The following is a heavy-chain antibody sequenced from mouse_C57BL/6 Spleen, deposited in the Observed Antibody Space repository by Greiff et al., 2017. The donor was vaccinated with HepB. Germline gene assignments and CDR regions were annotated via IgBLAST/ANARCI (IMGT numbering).Heavy chain of an antibody. CDR2: ISGGGGNT. Sequence: EVMLVESGGGLVKPGGSLKLSCAASGFTFSSYTMSWVRQTPEKRLEWVATISGGGGNTYYPDSVKGRFTISRDNAKNTLYLQMSSLRSEDTALYYCARHGSSGYSAWFAYWGQGTLVTVSA. J-gene: IGHJ3*01. CDR1: GFTFSSYT. CDR3: ARHGSSGYSAWFAY. V-gene: IGHV5-9*01. D-gene: IGHD3-2*02.